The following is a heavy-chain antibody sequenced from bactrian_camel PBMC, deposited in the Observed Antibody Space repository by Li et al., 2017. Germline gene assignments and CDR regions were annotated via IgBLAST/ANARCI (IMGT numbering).Heavy chain of an antibody. D-gene: IGHD1*01. Sequence: HVQLVESGGGSVQVGGSLRLSCAQSGHTAGSNCIGWYRQAPGKEPEGVAAIDKDGTTSYSESVKGRFTISQDSAKNILYLQMHSLKPEDTAMYYCAARSVGWCPLFELLVPFISTGARGPRSPSP. CDR1: GHTAGSNC. J-gene: IGHJ4*01. CDR2: IDKDGTT. CDR3: AARSVGWCPLFELLVPFIST. V-gene: IGHV3S55*01.